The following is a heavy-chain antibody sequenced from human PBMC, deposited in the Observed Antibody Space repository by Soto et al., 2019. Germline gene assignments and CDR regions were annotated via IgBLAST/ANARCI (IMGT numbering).Heavy chain of an antibody. CDR2: IFSNDEK. V-gene: IGHV2-26*01. D-gene: IGHD4-17*01. J-gene: IGHJ5*02. CDR1: GFSLSNARMG. CDR3: ARMLDIWDYGGNSGWFDP. Sequence: QVTLKESGPVLVKPTETLTLTCTVSGFSLSNARMGVSWIRQPPGKALEWLAHIFSNDEKSYSTSLKSRLTIPKNTSKSQVVLTMTNMDPVDTATYYCARMLDIWDYGGNSGWFDPWGQGTLVTVSS.